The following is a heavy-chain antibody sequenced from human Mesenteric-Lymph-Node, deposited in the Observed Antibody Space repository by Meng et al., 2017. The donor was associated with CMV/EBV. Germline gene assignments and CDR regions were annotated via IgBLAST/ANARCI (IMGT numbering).Heavy chain of an antibody. CDR2: INHSGST. J-gene: IGHJ4*02. V-gene: IGHV4-34*01. Sequence: QVQLHQWGAGLLKPSETLSVTCAVYGGSFIGYYWNWIRQSPEKGLEWIGEINHSGSTTYNPSFTSRIIISVDTSTNQISLNMSSVTAADTAVYYCARGSSYDILTGYFDYWGQGALVTVSS. CDR3: ARGSSYDILTGYFDY. D-gene: IGHD3-9*01. CDR1: GGSFIGYY.